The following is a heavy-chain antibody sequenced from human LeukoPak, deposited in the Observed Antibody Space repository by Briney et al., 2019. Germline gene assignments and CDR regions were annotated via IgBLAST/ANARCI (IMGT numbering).Heavy chain of an antibody. D-gene: IGHD1-26*01. V-gene: IGHV3-21*01. CDR2: ISISGTYT. J-gene: IGHJ4*02. CDR3: ARVGPTGNYFDY. Sequence: GGSLRLSCAASGFTFSSYSMNWVRQAPGKGLGWVSSISISGTYTYYADSVRGQFTISRDNAKNSLYLQMNNLRADDTAVYYCARVGPTGNYFDYWGQGTLVTVSS. CDR1: GFTFSSYS.